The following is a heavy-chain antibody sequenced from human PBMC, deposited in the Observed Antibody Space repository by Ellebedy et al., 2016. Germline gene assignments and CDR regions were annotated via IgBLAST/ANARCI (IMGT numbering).Heavy chain of an antibody. J-gene: IGHJ6*02. CDR3: ARGLGYCSSTSCSTGGMDV. Sequence: GGSLRLXXAASGFTFSSYAMHWVRQAPGKGLEWVAVISYDGSNKYYADSVKGRFTISRDNSKNTLYLQMNSLRAEDTAVYYCARGLGYCSSTSCSTGGMDVWGQGTTVTVSS. CDR2: ISYDGSNK. CDR1: GFTFSSYA. D-gene: IGHD2-2*02. V-gene: IGHV3-30-3*01.